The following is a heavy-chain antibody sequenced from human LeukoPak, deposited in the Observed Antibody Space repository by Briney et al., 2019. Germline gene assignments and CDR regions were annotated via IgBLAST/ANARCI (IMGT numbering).Heavy chain of an antibody. CDR3: ARGTPLYYYYMDV. V-gene: IGHV4-38-2*02. CDR1: GYSISSGYY. Sequence: SETLSLTCTVSGYSISSGYYWAWFRHPPGKGLGWFGSIYHSGSTYYNPSLKSRVTISVDTSKNQFSLKLSSVTAADTAVYYCARGTPLYYYYMDVWGKGTTVTVSS. J-gene: IGHJ6*03. D-gene: IGHD1-14*01. CDR2: IYHSGST.